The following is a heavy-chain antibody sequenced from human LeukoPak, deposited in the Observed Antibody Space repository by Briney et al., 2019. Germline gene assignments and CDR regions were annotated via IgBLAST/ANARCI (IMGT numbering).Heavy chain of an antibody. CDR2: IRSSSDHI. V-gene: IGHV3-21*01. CDR3: AREKGSLIRGVSPVLKHFDY. D-gene: IGHD3-10*01. Sequence: GGSLRLACVASGFSFSTYSMSWVRQAPGKGLEWVSSIRSSSDHIYYTGAVKGRFTISRDNDDNSLYLQMNSLRAEDTAVYYCAREKGSLIRGVSPVLKHFDYWGQGTLVTVSS. J-gene: IGHJ4*02. CDR1: GFSFSTYS.